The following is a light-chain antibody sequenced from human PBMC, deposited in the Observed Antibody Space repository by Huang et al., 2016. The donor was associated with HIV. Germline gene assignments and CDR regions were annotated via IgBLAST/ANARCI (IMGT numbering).Light chain of an antibody. CDR1: QNINSY. CDR2: DAS. CDR3: QQSFSSPLT. J-gene: IGKJ4*01. V-gene: IGKV1-39*01. Sequence: DIQMTQSPSSLSASVGDRVTITCRASQNINSYLNWYQQKPGKAPKLLIYDASSLQSGVPSRFSGRDSWTDFTLTISSLQPEDFATYFCQQSFSSPLTFGGGTRVELK.